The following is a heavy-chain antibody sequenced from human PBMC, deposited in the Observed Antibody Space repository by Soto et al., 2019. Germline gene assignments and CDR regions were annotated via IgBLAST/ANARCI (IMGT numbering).Heavy chain of an antibody. CDR1: GFTFSWFG. CDR2: ISGNGGST. J-gene: IGHJ4*02. Sequence: PGGSRRLSCSTSGFTFSWFGMHWVRQAPGKGLEYVSGISGNGGSTYYTDSVKGRFTISRDNSKGTLYLQMGSLRAEDTAVYYCVSPRFHNGWQNQIDYWGQGTLVTVSS. V-gene: IGHV3-64D*08. D-gene: IGHD6-19*01. CDR3: VSPRFHNGWQNQIDY.